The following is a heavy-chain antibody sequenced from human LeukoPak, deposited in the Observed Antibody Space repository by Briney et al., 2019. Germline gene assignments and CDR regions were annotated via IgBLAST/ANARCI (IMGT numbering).Heavy chain of an antibody. CDR3: ARDYYYDSSGYYYFDY. V-gene: IGHV1-46*01. Sequence: GASVKVSCKAFGYTFTSNYMHWVRQAPGQGPEWMGVISPSGGSTTYAQKFQGRVTLTRDMSTSTDYLELSSLRSVDTAVYYCARDYYYDSSGYYYFDYWGQGTLVTVSS. CDR1: GYTFTSNY. J-gene: IGHJ4*02. CDR2: ISPSGGST. D-gene: IGHD3-22*01.